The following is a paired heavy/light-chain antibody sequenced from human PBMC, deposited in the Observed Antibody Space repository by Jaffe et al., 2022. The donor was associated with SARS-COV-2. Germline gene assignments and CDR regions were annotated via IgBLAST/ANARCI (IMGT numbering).Heavy chain of an antibody. V-gene: IGHV3-33*01. CDR2: IWYDGSKK. CDR1: GFTFSRYG. J-gene: IGHJ4*02. Sequence: QVQLVESGGGVVQPGRSLRLSCAASGFTFSRYGMHWVRQAPGKGLEWVAVIWYDGSKKYYPDSVKGRFTISRDNSNNTLYLQMNSLRAEDTAVYYCAREQIGPKLDYWGQGTLVTVSS. CDR3: AREQIGPKLDY.
Light chain of an antibody. V-gene: IGLV3-1*01. Sequence: SYSLTQPPSVSVSPGQTASITCSGDKLGEQYACWYQQKPGRSPVLVIYQDNKRPSGIPERFSGSNSGNTATLTISGTQAMDEADYYCQVWDSDTSYWVFGGGTKLTVL. CDR1: KLGEQY. CDR2: QDN. CDR3: QVWDSDTSYWV. J-gene: IGLJ3*02.